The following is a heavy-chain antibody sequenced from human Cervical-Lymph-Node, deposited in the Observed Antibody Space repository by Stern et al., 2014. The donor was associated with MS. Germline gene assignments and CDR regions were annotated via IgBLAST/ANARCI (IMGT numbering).Heavy chain of an antibody. V-gene: IGHV1-69*01. Sequence: QVQLVQSGSVAKKPGSSVKVSCKVSGGTFSTERISWVRQAPGQWLEWMGSIIPIFGPSDYARQFQDRVTIIADESTSEVHMELSSLRSEDTGVYYCARLGSGYDSSYLDFWGQGSLVTVSS. CDR3: ARLGSGYDSSYLDF. CDR1: GGTFSTER. D-gene: IGHD5-12*01. J-gene: IGHJ4*02. CDR2: IIPIFGPS.